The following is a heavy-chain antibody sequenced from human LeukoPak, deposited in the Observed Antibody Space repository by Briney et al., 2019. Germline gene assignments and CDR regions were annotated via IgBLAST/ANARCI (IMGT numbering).Heavy chain of an antibody. D-gene: IGHD6-19*01. V-gene: IGHV3-30-3*01. CDR3: ARLIVFISGWYTDY. CDR1: GFTFSSYA. Sequence: QPGGSLRLSCAASGFTFSSYAMHWVRQAPGKGLEWVAVISYDGSNKYYADSVKGRFTISRDNSKNTLYLQMNSLRAEDTAVYYCARLIVFISGWYTDYWGQGTLVTVSS. CDR2: ISYDGSNK. J-gene: IGHJ4*02.